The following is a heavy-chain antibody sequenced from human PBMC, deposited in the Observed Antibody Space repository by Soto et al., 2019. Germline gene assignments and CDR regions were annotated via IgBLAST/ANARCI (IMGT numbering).Heavy chain of an antibody. J-gene: IGHJ5*02. D-gene: IGHD2-2*02. V-gene: IGHV4-39*01. Sequence: SETLSLTCTVSGGSISSSSYYWGWIRQPPGKGLEWIGSIYYSGSTYYNPSLKSRVTISVDTSKNQFSLKLSSVTAADTAVYYCARHMSPRYIVVVPAAIRGGWFDPWGQGTLVTVSS. CDR1: GGSISSSSYY. CDR2: IYYSGST. CDR3: ARHMSPRYIVVVPAAIRGGWFDP.